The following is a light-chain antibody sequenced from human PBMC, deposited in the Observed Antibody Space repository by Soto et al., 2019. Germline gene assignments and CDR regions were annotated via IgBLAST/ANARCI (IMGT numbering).Light chain of an antibody. Sequence: QSVLTQPPSVSAAPGQKVTISCSGSSSNIGNNYVSWYQQLPGTAPKLLIYDTHKRPSAIPDRFSCSKSGTSTTLGITGLQTGDEADYYCGTWDSSLSAVVFGGGTKVTVL. CDR2: DTH. J-gene: IGLJ2*01. CDR1: SSNIGNNY. V-gene: IGLV1-51*01. CDR3: GTWDSSLSAVV.